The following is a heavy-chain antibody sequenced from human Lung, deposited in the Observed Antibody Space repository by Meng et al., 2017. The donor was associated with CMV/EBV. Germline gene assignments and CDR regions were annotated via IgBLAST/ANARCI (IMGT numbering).Heavy chain of an antibody. V-gene: IGHV4-38-2*02. D-gene: IGHD2-2*01. CDR2: VYDSGTT. CDR3: VRHIIVVPARGYGVDV. CDR1: GHSISSGKF. J-gene: IGHJ6*02. Sequence: SLTCTVSGHSISSGKFWGWIRQPPGKGLEWIGVYDSGTTYYNPSLKSRVAISVDTSETQFSLKLSAVTAADTAVYYCVRHIIVVPARGYGVDVWGHGTTVTVSS.